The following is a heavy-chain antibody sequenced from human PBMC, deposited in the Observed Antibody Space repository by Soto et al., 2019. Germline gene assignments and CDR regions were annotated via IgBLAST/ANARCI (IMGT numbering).Heavy chain of an antibody. CDR1: GFSFNSYS. Sequence: GGSLRLSCAAPGFSFNSYSMNWVRQAPGKGMEWVSSTRGTAPDTYYADSVQGRFIISRDNAKTSLYLQMNSLRAEDTAVYYCVRGKDYGVYLDFWGQGTPVTVSS. J-gene: IGHJ4*02. D-gene: IGHD4-17*01. CDR2: TRGTAPDT. CDR3: VRGKDYGVYLDF. V-gene: IGHV3-21*06.